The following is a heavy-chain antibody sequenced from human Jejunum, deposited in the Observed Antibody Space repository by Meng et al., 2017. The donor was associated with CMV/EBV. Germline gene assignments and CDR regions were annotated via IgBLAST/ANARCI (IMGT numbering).Heavy chain of an antibody. D-gene: IGHD2-2*01. J-gene: IGHJ5*02. CDR1: GGSVNKYY. CDR3: VRHGDCSSGTCYYHWIDP. CDR2: TYDSRDI. V-gene: IGHV4-59*02. Sequence: QVQLHRSGPGLVKPSETLSLTCTVSGGSVNKYYWAWIRQPPGKGLEWIGYTYDSRDIYYNPSLKSRVTISTDTSKNQVSLRLKPVTAADTAVYYCVRHGDCSSGTCYYHWIDPWGQGSLVTVSS.